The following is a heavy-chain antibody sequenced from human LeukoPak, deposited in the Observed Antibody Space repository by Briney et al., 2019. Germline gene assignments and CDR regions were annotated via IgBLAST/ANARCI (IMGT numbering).Heavy chain of an antibody. D-gene: IGHD2-2*01. V-gene: IGHV4-4*07. CDR1: DGSISGYY. CDR2: IYTSDNT. J-gene: IGHJ6*03. CDR3: ARGFVPAGMARYHYMDV. Sequence: KTSETLSLTCTVSDGSISGYYWTWIRQPAGKGLEWIGRIYTSDNTIYNPSLRSRVTMSVDTSKNQFSLKLSSVTAADTAVYYCARGFVPAGMARYHYMDVWGKGTTATVSS.